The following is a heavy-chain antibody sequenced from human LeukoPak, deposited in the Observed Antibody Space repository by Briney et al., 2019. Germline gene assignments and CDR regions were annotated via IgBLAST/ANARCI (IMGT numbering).Heavy chain of an antibody. CDR3: VRVRGSYPNNNFDY. Sequence: GGSLRLSCAASGFTFSSYGMTWVRQAPGKGLEWVSGISGSGGSTSYADSVKGRFTVSRDNSKNTLYLQMNSLRVEDTAVHYCVRVRGSYPNNNFDYWGQGTLVTVSS. D-gene: IGHD1-26*01. CDR2: ISGSGGST. J-gene: IGHJ4*02. CDR1: GFTFSSYG. V-gene: IGHV3-23*01.